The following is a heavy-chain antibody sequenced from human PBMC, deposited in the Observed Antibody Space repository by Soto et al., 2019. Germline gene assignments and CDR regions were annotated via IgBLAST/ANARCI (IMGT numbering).Heavy chain of an antibody. CDR3: ARHLTGYGYLYFEY. CDR2: GYHGGNT. V-gene: IGHV4-39*01. CDR1: GGSISSNSYY. Sequence: QLQLQESGPRLVKPSETQSLTCTVSGGSISSNSYYWAWIRQPPGKGLEWIGSGYHGGNTYYNPSHKGLVTISVDTSTNEFSLKLNSVTAADTAVYYCARHLTGYGYLYFEYWGQGILVTVSS. D-gene: IGHD5-18*01. J-gene: IGHJ4*02.